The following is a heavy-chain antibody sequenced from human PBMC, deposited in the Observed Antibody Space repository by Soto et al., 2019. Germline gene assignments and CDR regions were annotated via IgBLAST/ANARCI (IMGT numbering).Heavy chain of an antibody. CDR3: ARLYAKDSDSSGYYFDY. J-gene: IGHJ4*02. CDR2: IYYSGST. CDR1: GGSISSSSYY. Sequence: SETLSLTCTVSGGSISSSSYYWGWIRQPPGKGLEWIGSIYYSGSTYYNPSLKSRVTISVDTSKNQFSLKLSSVTAADTAVYYCARLYAKDSDSSGYYFDYWGQGTLVTVSS. D-gene: IGHD3-22*01. V-gene: IGHV4-39*01.